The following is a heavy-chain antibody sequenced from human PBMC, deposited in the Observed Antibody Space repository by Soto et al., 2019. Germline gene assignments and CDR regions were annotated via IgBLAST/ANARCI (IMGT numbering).Heavy chain of an antibody. J-gene: IGHJ6*02. CDR1: GGTFSSYA. V-gene: IGHV1-69*12. CDR3: ARGGAAVAGPSYYYCGMDV. Sequence: QVQLVQSGAEVKKPGSSVKVSCKASGGTFSSYAISWVRQAPGQGLEWMGGIIPIFGTANYAQKFQGRVTITAGESTSTAYMELSSLRSEDTAVYYWARGGAAVAGPSYYYCGMDVWGQGTTVTVSS. CDR2: IIPIFGTA. D-gene: IGHD6-19*01.